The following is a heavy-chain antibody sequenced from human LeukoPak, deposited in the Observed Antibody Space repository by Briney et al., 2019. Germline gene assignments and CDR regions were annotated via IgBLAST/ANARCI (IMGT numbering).Heavy chain of an antibody. D-gene: IGHD5-18*01. J-gene: IGHJ6*03. V-gene: IGHV4-4*02. Sequence: SGTLSLTCAVSGGSLSTTSWWVWLRQPPGKGLEWIGEVYHSGGGNKNYNPSLKSRATISVDTSRNQFSLNLRSVTAADTAVYYCARGLRGYSYGYVPWELAHYMDVWGKGTTVTISS. CDR3: ARGLRGYSYGYVPWELAHYMDV. CDR2: VYHSGGGNK. CDR1: GGSLSTTSW.